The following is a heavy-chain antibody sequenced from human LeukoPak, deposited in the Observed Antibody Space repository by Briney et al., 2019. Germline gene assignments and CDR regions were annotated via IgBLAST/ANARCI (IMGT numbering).Heavy chain of an antibody. CDR2: INSDGSST. Sequence: GGSLRLSCAASGFTFSSYSMNWVRQAPGKGLVWVSRINSDGSSTSYADSVKGRFTISRDNAKNSLYLQMNSLGAEDAAMYYCARESITMIAVAYWSFDLWGRGTLVTVSS. V-gene: IGHV3-74*01. J-gene: IGHJ2*01. D-gene: IGHD3-22*01. CDR1: GFTFSSYS. CDR3: ARESITMIAVAYWSFDL.